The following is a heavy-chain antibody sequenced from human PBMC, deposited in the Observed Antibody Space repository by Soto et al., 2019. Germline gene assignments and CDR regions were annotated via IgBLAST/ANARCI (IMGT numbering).Heavy chain of an antibody. CDR2: IFSNDEK. J-gene: IGHJ6*02. D-gene: IGHD3-10*01. Sequence: GSGPTLVNPTEALTLTCTVSGFSLSNARMGVSWIRQPPGQALEWLAHIFSNDEKSYSTSLESRLTISKDTSKSQVVLTMTNMDPVDTATYYCARMARSGYYGMDVWGQGTTVTVSS. CDR3: ARMARSGYYGMDV. CDR1: GFSLSNARMG. V-gene: IGHV2-26*01.